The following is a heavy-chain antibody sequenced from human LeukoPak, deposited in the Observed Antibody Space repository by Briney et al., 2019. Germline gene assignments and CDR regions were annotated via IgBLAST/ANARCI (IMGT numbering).Heavy chain of an antibody. J-gene: IGHJ6*03. CDR3: AGDSWDIVVVPAATYYYYYYMDV. CDR2: MNPNSGNT. D-gene: IGHD2-2*01. V-gene: IGHV1-8*01. CDR1: GYTFTSYD. Sequence: ASVKVSCKASGYTFTSYDINWVRQATGQGLEWMGWMNPNSGNTGYAQKFQGRVTITRNTSISTAYMELSSLRSEDTAVYYCAGDSWDIVVVPAATYYYYYYMDVWGKGTTVTISS.